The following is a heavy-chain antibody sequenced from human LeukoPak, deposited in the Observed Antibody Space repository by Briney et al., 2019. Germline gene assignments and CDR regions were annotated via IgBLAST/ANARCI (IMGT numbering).Heavy chain of an antibody. Sequence: GGSLRLSCAASGFTFSSYGMHWVRQAPGKGLEWVADVSSDGSHKHYADSVKGRFTVSRDNSQNTLYLQMNSLRAEDTAVYYCARTPPYDSSTYSGDFDYWGQGILVTVSS. CDR1: GFTFSSYG. J-gene: IGHJ4*02. CDR3: ARTPPYDSSTYSGDFDY. CDR2: VSSDGSHK. D-gene: IGHD3-22*01. V-gene: IGHV3-33*05.